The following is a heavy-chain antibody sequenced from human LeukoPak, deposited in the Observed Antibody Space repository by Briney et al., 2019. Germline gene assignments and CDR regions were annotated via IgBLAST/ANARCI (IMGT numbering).Heavy chain of an antibody. V-gene: IGHV1-2*02. Sequence: ASVKVSCKASGYTFTGYYMHWVRQAPGQGLEWMGWINPNSGGTNYAQKFQGRVTMTRDTSISTAYMELSRLRSDDTAVYYCARKEGTGTTAYDAFDIWAKGQWSPSLQ. J-gene: IGHJ3*02. CDR2: INPNSGGT. CDR1: GYTFTGYY. D-gene: IGHD1-7*01. CDR3: ARKEGTGTTAYDAFDI.